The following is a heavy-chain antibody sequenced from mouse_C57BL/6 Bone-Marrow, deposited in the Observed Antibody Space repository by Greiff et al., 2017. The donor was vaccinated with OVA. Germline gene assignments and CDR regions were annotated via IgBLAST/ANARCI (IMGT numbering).Heavy chain of an antibody. D-gene: IGHD2-3*01. CDR3: ARQVYDGYYLFAY. CDR2: ISHLAYSI. CDR1: GFTFSDYG. J-gene: IGHJ3*01. Sequence: EVQLVESGGDLVKPGGSLKLSCAASGFTFSDYGMAWVRQAPRKGPEWVAFISHLAYSIYYADPVTGRFTISSENAKHTLYREMSSLRSEDTAMDYCARQVYDGYYLFAYWGQGTLVTVSA. V-gene: IGHV5-15*01.